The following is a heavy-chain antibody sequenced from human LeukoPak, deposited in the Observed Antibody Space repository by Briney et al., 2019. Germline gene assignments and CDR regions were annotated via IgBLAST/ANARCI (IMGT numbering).Heavy chain of an antibody. CDR1: GFTFSSYN. D-gene: IGHD3-16*02. V-gene: IGHV3-21*04. J-gene: IGHJ6*03. Sequence: GGSLRLSCEASGFTFSSYNMNWVRQAPGKRLEWVSSITSSSSYVFYADSVKGRFTISRDNAKNSLYLQMNSLRAEDTALYYCAREKYTFGGVIGYYYYMDVWGKGTTVTVSS. CDR3: AREKYTFGGVIGYYYYMDV. CDR2: ITSSSSYV.